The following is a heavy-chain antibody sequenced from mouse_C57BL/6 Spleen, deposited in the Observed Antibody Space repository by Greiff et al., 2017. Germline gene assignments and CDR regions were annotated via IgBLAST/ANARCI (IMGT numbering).Heavy chain of an antibody. D-gene: IGHD2-2*01. CDR1: GYSITSGYY. Sequence: DVQLQESGPGLVKPSQSLSLTCSVTGYSITSGYYWNWIRQFPGNKLEWMGYISYDGSNNYNPSLKNRISITRDTSKNQFFLKLNSVTTEDTATYYCARGGVTYYFDYWGQGTTRTVSS. V-gene: IGHV3-6*01. J-gene: IGHJ2*01. CDR3: ARGGVTYYFDY. CDR2: ISYDGSN.